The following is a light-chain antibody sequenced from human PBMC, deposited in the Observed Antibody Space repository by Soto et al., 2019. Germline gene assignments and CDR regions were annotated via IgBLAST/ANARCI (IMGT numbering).Light chain of an antibody. Sequence: QPVLTQPPSASGSPGQSVTISCTGTSSDVGGYDFVAWHQQHPGKAPRLMIYDVSKRPSGVPDRFSGSKSGYTASLTVSGLQAEDEADYYCSSFVGGNIYVFGTGTKLTVL. J-gene: IGLJ1*01. V-gene: IGLV2-8*01. CDR2: DVS. CDR3: SSFVGGNIYV. CDR1: SSDVGGYDF.